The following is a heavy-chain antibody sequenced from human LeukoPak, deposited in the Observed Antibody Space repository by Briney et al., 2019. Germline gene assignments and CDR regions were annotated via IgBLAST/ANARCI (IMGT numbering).Heavy chain of an antibody. CDR1: GGSISSGDYY. J-gene: IGHJ5*02. V-gene: IGHV4-30-4*08. CDR2: IYYSGST. D-gene: IGHD2-2*01. CDR3: AREVDCSSTSCSTNWFDP. Sequence: SQTLSLTCTVSGGSISSGDYYWSWIRQPPGKGLEWIGYIYYSGSTNYNPSLKSRVTISVDTSKNQFSLKLSSVTAADTAVYYCAREVDCSSTSCSTNWFDPWGQGTLVTVSS.